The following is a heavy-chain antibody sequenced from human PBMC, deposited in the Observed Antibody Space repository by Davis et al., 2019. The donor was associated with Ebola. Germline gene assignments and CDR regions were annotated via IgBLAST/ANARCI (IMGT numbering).Heavy chain of an antibody. J-gene: IGHJ4*02. CDR2: IYYSGST. CDR3: AGSSGYYYGSWTKFDY. D-gene: IGHD3-22*01. CDR1: GGSISSSSYY. V-gene: IGHV4-39*01. Sequence: SETLSLTCTVSGGSISSSSYYWDWIRQPPGKGLEWIATIYYSGSTYYNPSLKSRVTISVDTSKNQFSLTLSSVTAADMAVYYCAGSSGYYYGSWTKFDYWGRGTLVTVSS.